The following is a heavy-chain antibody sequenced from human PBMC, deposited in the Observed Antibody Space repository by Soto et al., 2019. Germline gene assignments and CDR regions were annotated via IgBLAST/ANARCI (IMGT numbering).Heavy chain of an antibody. CDR2: INHSGST. V-gene: IGHV4-34*01. CDR3: ARGEPRFMEWLLLSEYFDP. Sequence: QVQLQQWGAGLLKPSETLSLTCAVYGGSFSSYYWSWIRQPPGKGLEWIGVINHSGSTNYDPSLKSRVTTSIDTSKNQVSLTLSSVTAAYTAVYYCARGEPRFMEWLLLSEYFDPWGQGTLVTVSS. J-gene: IGHJ5*02. CDR1: GGSFSSYY. D-gene: IGHD3-3*01.